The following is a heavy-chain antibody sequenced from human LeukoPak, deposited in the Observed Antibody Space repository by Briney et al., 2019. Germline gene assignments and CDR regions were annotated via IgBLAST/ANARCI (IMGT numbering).Heavy chain of an antibody. CDR3: ARDIRDCSGGSCYSGHFY. J-gene: IGHJ4*02. CDR2: ISSSSSYI. Sequence: GGSLRLSCAASGFTFSSYSMNWVRQAPGKGLEWVSSISSSSSYIYYADSVKGRFTISRDNAKNSLYLQMNSLRAEDTAVYYCARDIRDCSGGSCYSGHFYWGQGTLVTVSS. CDR1: GFTFSSYS. V-gene: IGHV3-21*01. D-gene: IGHD2-15*01.